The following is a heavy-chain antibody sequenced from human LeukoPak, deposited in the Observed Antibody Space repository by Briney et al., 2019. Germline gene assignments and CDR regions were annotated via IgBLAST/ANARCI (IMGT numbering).Heavy chain of an antibody. CDR1: GASISSGDYY. CDR2: IYYSEST. D-gene: IGHD4-17*01. J-gene: IGHJ5*02. CDR3: DRVTSVVRGEYGFDP. Sequence: SETLSLTCTVSGASISSGDYYWSWIRQPPGKGLEWIGYIYYSESTYYNPSLNTRVTISIHMSKNQFSMKLSSVNTGDKAVYYCDRVTSVVRGEYGFDPWGQGTLVTVYS. V-gene: IGHV4-30-4*01.